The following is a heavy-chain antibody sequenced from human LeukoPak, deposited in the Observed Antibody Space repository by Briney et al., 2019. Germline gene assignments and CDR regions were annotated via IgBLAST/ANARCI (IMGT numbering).Heavy chain of an antibody. Sequence: PSETLSLTCTVSGGSISSYYWSWIRQPPGKGLEWIGYIYYSGSTNNPSLKSRVTISVDTSKNQFPLKLSSVTAADTAVYYCARAVGWYYFDYWGQGTLVTVSS. J-gene: IGHJ4*02. CDR3: ARAVGWYYFDY. V-gene: IGHV4-59*01. CDR2: IYYSGST. D-gene: IGHD6-19*01. CDR1: GGSISSYY.